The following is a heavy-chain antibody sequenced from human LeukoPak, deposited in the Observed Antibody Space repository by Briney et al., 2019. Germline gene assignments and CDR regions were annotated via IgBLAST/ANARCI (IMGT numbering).Heavy chain of an antibody. CDR2: IRWDSGSK. CDR3: ARGYTSTWPRNYYYMDV. V-gene: IGHV3-9*01. D-gene: IGHD6-13*01. Sequence: GRSLTVSCEASGFTFDDYAMHWVRQVPGKGLEWLSGIRWDSGSKGYADCVQGRFTISRDNAKNSLYLQMNSLRAEDTAWYHCARGYTSTWPRNYYYMDVWGKGTTVTDSS. CDR1: GFTFDDYA. J-gene: IGHJ6*03.